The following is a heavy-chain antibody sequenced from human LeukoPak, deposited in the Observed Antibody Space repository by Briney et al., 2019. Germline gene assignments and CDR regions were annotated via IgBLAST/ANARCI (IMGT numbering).Heavy chain of an antibody. CDR1: GFIFSNYG. V-gene: IGHV3-64D*06. Sequence: HPGGSLRLSCSASGFIFSNYGMYWVRQAPGKGLEFVSAISSDGDNTFYADSVKGRFTISRDNSKNTLYLQTSSLRGDDRAVYYFVRVNDYGDRNLYYFGYWGQGTLVTVSS. D-gene: IGHD4-17*01. J-gene: IGHJ4*02. CDR2: ISSDGDNT. CDR3: VRVNDYGDRNLYYFGY.